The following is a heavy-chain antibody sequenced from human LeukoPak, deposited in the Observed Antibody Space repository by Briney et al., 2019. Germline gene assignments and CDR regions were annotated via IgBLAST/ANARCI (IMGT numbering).Heavy chain of an antibody. CDR2: ISGSGGST. Sequence: GGSLRLSCAASGFTFSSYAMSWVRQAPGKGLEWVSAISGSGGSTCYADSVKGRFTISRDNSKNTLYLQMNSLRAEDTAVYYCAKSSVVAGTGEFDYWGQGTLVTVSS. CDR1: GFTFSSYA. CDR3: AKSSVVAGTGEFDY. J-gene: IGHJ4*02. V-gene: IGHV3-23*01. D-gene: IGHD6-19*01.